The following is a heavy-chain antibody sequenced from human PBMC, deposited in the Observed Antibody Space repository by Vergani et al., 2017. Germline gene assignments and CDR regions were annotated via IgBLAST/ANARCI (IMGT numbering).Heavy chain of an antibody. V-gene: IGHV4-39*01. CDR1: GGSITSSSYY. Sequence: QLHLQESCPGLVKPSETLSLTCTVSGGSITSSSYYWGWIRQPPGKGLEWIGNIYHSGGAYYNHSLKGRVTISVDTSKNQFSLEGTSVTAADTAIYFCARTESFILRYFHWALWGQGTLVTVSS. CDR2: IYHSGGA. J-gene: IGHJ4*02. CDR3: ARTESFILRYFHWAL. D-gene: IGHD3-9*01.